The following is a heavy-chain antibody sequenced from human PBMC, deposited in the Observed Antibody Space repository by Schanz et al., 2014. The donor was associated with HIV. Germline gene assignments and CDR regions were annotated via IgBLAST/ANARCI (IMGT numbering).Heavy chain of an antibody. J-gene: IGHJ4*02. V-gene: IGHV1-2*02. CDR2: INPKSGGT. CDR3: ARGARDCTNGVCGGYYFDY. CDR1: GYTFTGYF. D-gene: IGHD2-8*01. Sequence: QVQLVQSGAEMKKPGASVKVSCKTSGYTFTGYFMHWVRQAPGQGLEWMGWINPKSGGTNYAQKFQGRVTMTRDTSISTAYMELSRLTSEDTAVYYCARGARDCTNGVCGGYYFDYWGQGTLVTVSS.